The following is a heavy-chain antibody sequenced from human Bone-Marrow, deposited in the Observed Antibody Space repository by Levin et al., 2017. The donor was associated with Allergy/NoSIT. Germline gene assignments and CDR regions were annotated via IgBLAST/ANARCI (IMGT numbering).Heavy chain of an antibody. V-gene: IGHV3-21*01. J-gene: IGHJ4*02. D-gene: IGHD3-3*01. CDR1: GFTFSSYS. CDR3: ARGPYYDFWSGPWGIDY. Sequence: GGSLRLSCAASGFTFSSYSMNWVRQAPGKGLEWVSSISSSSSYIYYADSVKGRFTISRDNAKNSLYLQINSLRAEDTAVYYCARGPYYDFWSGPWGIDYWGQGTLVTVSS. CDR2: ISSSSSYI.